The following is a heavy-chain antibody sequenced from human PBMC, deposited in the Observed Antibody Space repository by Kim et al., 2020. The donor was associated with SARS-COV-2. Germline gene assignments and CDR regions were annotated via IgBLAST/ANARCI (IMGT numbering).Heavy chain of an antibody. Sequence: GGSLRLSCVASGFTFSKVWMNWARQAPGKGLEWVARFKSKTDGGSVDYAAPVKGRFTMSRDDSKNIVYLQMNSLQTDDSGVYYCAAEEATVTRFDYWGQG. CDR1: GFTFSKVW. CDR3: AAEEATVTRFDY. J-gene: IGHJ4*02. D-gene: IGHD5-12*01. V-gene: IGHV3-15*01. CDR2: FKSKTDGGSV.